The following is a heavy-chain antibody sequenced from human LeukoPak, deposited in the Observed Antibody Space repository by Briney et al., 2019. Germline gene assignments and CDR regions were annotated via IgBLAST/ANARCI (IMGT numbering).Heavy chain of an antibody. D-gene: IGHD4-17*01. CDR2: ISGSGGST. CDR3: AKGTKGTTGGEYFQH. Sequence: GGSLRLSCAASGFTFSSYSMNWVRQTPGKGLEWVSAISGSGGSTYYADSVKGRFTISRDNSKNTLYLQMNSLRAEDTAVYYCAKGTKGTTGGEYFQHWGQGTLATVSS. V-gene: IGHV3-23*01. J-gene: IGHJ1*01. CDR1: GFTFSSYS.